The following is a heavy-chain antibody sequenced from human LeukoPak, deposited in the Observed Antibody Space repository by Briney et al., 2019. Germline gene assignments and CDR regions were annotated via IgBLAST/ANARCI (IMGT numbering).Heavy chain of an antibody. J-gene: IGHJ4*02. D-gene: IGHD1-1*01. Sequence: GGSLRFSCAASGFTFSSYAMHWVRQAPGKGLEWVAVISYDGSNKYYADSVKGRFTISRDNSKNTLYLQMNSLRAEDTAVYYCAREVQLERLGFGKEGSAFDYWGQGTLVTVSS. CDR2: ISYDGSNK. V-gene: IGHV3-30*04. CDR1: GFTFSSYA. CDR3: AREVQLERLGFGKEGSAFDY.